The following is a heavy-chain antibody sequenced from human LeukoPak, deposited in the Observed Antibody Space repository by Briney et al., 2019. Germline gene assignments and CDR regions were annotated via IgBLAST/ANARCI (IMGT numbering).Heavy chain of an antibody. CDR3: ARGHEQLVLWGYYYYYYMDV. CDR1: GYTFTSYD. J-gene: IGHJ6*03. CDR2: MNPNSGNT. V-gene: IGHV1-8*03. Sequence: ASVKVSCKASGYTFTSYDINWVRQATGQGLEWMGWMNPNSGNTGYAQKFQGRVTITRNTSISTAYMELSSLRSEDTAVYYCARGHEQLVLWGYYYYYYMDVWGKGTTVTVSS. D-gene: IGHD6-6*01.